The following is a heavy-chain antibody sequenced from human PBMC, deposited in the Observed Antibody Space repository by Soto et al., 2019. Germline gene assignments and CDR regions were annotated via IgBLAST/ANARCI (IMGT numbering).Heavy chain of an antibody. CDR2: ISDSGGLT. J-gene: IGHJ3*02. CDR3: ARRAFGSSRSFDI. CDR1: GFAFSSHP. D-gene: IGHD6-6*01. Sequence: GGSLRLSCAASGFAFSSHPMSWVRQAPERGLEWVSGISDSGGLTYNADSVKGRFTISRDNSKNNLYLQMNSLRAEDTALYYCARRAFGSSRSFDIWGQGTMVTVSS. V-gene: IGHV3-23*01.